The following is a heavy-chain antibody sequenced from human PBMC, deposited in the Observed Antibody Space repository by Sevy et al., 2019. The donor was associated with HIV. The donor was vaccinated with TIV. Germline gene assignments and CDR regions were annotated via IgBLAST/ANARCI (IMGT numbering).Heavy chain of an antibody. CDR2: ISSSSSTI. CDR3: ARYGLISRGSSWSGGWFDP. Sequence: GGSLRLSCAASGFTFSSYSMNWVRQAPGKGLEWVSSISSSSSTIYYADSVKGRFTISRDNAKNSLYLQMNSLRDEDTAVYYCARYGLISRGSSWSGGWFDPWGQGTLVTVSS. V-gene: IGHV3-48*02. CDR1: GFTFSSYS. D-gene: IGHD6-13*01. J-gene: IGHJ5*02.